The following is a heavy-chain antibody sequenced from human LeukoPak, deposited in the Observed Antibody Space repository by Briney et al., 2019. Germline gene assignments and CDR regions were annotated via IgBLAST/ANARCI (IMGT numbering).Heavy chain of an antibody. CDR2: IYYSGST. J-gene: IGHJ4*02. Sequence: SETLSFTCTVSGGSISSYYWSWIRQPPGKGLEWIGYIYYSGSTNYNPSLKSRVTISVDTSKNQFSLKLSSVTAADTAVYYCAREVAPLYYFDYWGQGTLVTVSS. CDR3: AREVAPLYYFDY. CDR1: GGSISSYY. D-gene: IGHD2-15*01. V-gene: IGHV4-59*01.